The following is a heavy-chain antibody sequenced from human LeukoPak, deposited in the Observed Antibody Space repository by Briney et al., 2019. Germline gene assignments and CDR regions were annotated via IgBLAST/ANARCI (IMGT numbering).Heavy chain of an antibody. Sequence: PSETLSLTCAVYGGSFSGYYWSWIRQPPGKGLEWIGEINHSGSTNYNPSLKSRVTISVDTSKNQFSLKLSSVTAADTAVYYCARLGYYIDYWGQGTLVTVSS. D-gene: IGHD3-22*01. CDR2: INHSGST. V-gene: IGHV4-34*01. CDR1: GGSFSGYY. J-gene: IGHJ4*02. CDR3: ARLGYYIDY.